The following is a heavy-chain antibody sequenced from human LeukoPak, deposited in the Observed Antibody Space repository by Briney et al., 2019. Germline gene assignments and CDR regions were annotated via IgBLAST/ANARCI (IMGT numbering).Heavy chain of an antibody. Sequence: SETLSPTCTVSGGSVTFYYWNWIRQPAGKGPQWIGRIHTSGITNYNPSLKSRVTMSIDTSNYQFSLKLTSVTAADTAVYYCASSTWKKTFDYWGQGALVTVSS. CDR1: GGSVTFYY. D-gene: IGHD6-13*01. CDR2: IHTSGIT. V-gene: IGHV4-4*07. CDR3: ASSTWKKTFDY. J-gene: IGHJ4*02.